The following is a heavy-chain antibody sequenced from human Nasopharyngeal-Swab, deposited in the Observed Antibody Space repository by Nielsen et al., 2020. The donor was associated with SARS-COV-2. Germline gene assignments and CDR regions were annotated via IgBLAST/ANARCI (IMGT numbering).Heavy chain of an antibody. V-gene: IGHV4-34*01. CDR2: INHSGST. Sequence: ESLRLSCAVYGGSFSGYYWSWIRQPPGKGLEWIGEINHSGSTNYNPSLKSRVTISVGTSKNQFSLKLSSVTAADTAVYYCARLAIAARRGSGDYWGQGTLVTVSS. CDR1: GGSFSGYY. J-gene: IGHJ4*02. CDR3: ARLAIAARRGSGDY. D-gene: IGHD6-6*01.